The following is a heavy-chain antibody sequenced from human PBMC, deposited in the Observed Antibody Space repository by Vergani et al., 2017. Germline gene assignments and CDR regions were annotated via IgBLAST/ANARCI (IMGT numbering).Heavy chain of an antibody. CDR2: IIPIFGTA. D-gene: IGHD2-2*01. J-gene: IGHJ6*03. CDR3: ARRECSSTSGRPKNYYYYYYMDV. Sequence: QVQLVQSGAEVKKPGSSVKVSCKASGGTFSSYAISWVRQAPGQGLEWMGGIIPIFGTANYAQKFQGRVTITADESTSTAYMELSSLRSEDTAVYYCARRECSSTSGRPKNYYYYYYMDVWGKGTTVTVSS. CDR1: GGTFSSYA. V-gene: IGHV1-69*01.